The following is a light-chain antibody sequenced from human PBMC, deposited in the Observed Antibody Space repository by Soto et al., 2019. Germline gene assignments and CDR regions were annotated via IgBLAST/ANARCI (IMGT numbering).Light chain of an antibody. V-gene: IGLV1-51*02. CDR1: SSNSGNNY. CDR2: ENN. CDR3: GTWDSSLSAVV. Sequence: QSVLTQPPSVSGAPGQKVTISCSGSSSNSGNNYVSWYQQLPGTAPKLLIYENNKRPSGIPDRFSGSKSGTSATLGITGLQTGDEADYYCGTWDSSLSAVVFGGGTQLTVL. J-gene: IGLJ2*01.